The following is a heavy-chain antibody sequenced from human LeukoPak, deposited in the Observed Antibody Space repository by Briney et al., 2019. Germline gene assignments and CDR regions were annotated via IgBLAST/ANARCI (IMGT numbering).Heavy chain of an antibody. CDR3: ARGAGGIVVVPAY. CDR1: EFTFSSYA. D-gene: IGHD2-2*01. J-gene: IGHJ4*02. Sequence: GGSLRLSCAASEFTFSSYAMSWVRQAPGKGLVWVSRIASDGSSTTYADSVKGRFSISRDNAKNTLYLQMNSLRAEDTAVYYCARGAGGIVVVPAYWGQGTLVTVSS. CDR2: IASDGSST. V-gene: IGHV3-74*01.